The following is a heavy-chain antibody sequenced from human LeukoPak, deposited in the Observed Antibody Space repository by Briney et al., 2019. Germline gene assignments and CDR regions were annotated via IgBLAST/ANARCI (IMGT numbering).Heavy chain of an antibody. Sequence: PSETLCLTCTVSGGSISSGNYYWSWIRQPAGKGLEWIGHIYTGGSTNYNPSLKSRVTISVDSSKNQFSLNLSSMTAADTAVYYCARDSLYNFWSGYYHTTYYFDYWGQGTLVTVSS. V-gene: IGHV4-61*09. CDR3: ARDSLYNFWSGYYHTTYYFDY. CDR2: IYTGGST. D-gene: IGHD3-3*01. J-gene: IGHJ4*02. CDR1: GGSISSGNYY.